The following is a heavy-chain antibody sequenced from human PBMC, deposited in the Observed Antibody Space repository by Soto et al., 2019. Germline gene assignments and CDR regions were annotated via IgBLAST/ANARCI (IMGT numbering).Heavy chain of an antibody. D-gene: IGHD1-1*01. CDR2: ISGSGGST. J-gene: IGHJ5*02. Sequence: EVQLLESGGGLVQPGGSLRLSCAASGFTFSSYAMSWVRQAPGKGLEWVSAISGSGGSTYYADSVKGRFTISRDNSKNTVYLQMNSLRAEDTAVYYCAKGGVNWNHDRYWFDPWGQGTLVTVSS. V-gene: IGHV3-23*01. CDR3: AKGGVNWNHDRYWFDP. CDR1: GFTFSSYA.